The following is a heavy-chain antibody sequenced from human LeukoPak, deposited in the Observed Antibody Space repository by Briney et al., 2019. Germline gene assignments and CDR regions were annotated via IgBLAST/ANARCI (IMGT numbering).Heavy chain of an antibody. CDR3: AGSGSGDAFDI. CDR1: GFTFSSYS. D-gene: IGHD3-10*01. J-gene: IGHJ3*02. CDR2: ISTSSIYI. V-gene: IGHV3-21*01. Sequence: TGGSLRLSCAASGFTFSSYSMNWVRQAPGKGLEWVSSISTSSIYIYYADSVKGRFTISRDNARNSLYLQMNSLRVEDSAVYYCAGSGSGDAFDIWGQGTMVTVSS.